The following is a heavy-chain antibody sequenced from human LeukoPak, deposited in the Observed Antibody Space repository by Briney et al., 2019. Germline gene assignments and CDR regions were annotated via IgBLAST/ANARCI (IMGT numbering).Heavy chain of an antibody. J-gene: IGHJ3*02. D-gene: IGHD2-2*02. CDR3: ARERSPAAIDVDAFDI. CDR2: INPNSGGT. Sequence: GASVKVSCKASGYTFTGYYMHWVRLAPGQGLERMGWINPNSGGTNYAQKFHGRGTMTRDTSISTAYMELSRLRSDDTAVYYCARERSPAAIDVDAFDIWGQGTMVTVSS. V-gene: IGHV1-2*02. CDR1: GYTFTGYY.